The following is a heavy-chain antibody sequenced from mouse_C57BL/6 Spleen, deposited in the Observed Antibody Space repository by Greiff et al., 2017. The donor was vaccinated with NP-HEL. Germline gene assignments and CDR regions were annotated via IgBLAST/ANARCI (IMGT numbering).Heavy chain of an antibody. D-gene: IGHD2-2*01. J-gene: IGHJ1*03. Sequence: QVQLQQPGAELVKPGASVKLSCKASGYTFTSYWMHWVKQRPGQGLEWIGMIHPNSGSTNYNEKFKSKATLTVDKSSSTAYMQLSSLTSEDSAVYYWARLRGYDGYFDVGGTGPTVTVSS. V-gene: IGHV1-64*01. CDR2: IHPNSGST. CDR3: ARLRGYDGYFDV. CDR1: GYTFTSYW.